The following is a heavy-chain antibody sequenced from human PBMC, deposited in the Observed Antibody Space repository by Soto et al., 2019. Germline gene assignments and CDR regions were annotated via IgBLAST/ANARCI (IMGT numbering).Heavy chain of an antibody. CDR2: ISGSGGST. CDR3: ARLILWFGELLARVGAFDI. D-gene: IGHD3-10*01. Sequence: PGGSLRLSCAASGFTFSSYPMSWVRQAPGKGLEWVSAISGSGGSTYYADTVKGRFTISRDNSKKTLYLQMNSLRAEDTAVYYCARLILWFGELLARVGAFDIWGQGTMVTVSS. V-gene: IGHV3-23*01. J-gene: IGHJ3*02. CDR1: GFTFSSYP.